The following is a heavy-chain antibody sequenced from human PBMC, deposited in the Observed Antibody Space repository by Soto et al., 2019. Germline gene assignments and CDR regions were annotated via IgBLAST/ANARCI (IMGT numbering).Heavy chain of an antibody. Sequence: EVQLVETGGGLIQPGGSLRLSCAASGFTVSSNYMSWVRQAPGKGLEWVSVIYSGGSTYYADSVKGRFTISRDNSKNTLYLQRNSLRAEDTAVYYCAREARYSSSWEGNYWGQGTLVTVSS. CDR2: IYSGGST. D-gene: IGHD6-13*01. CDR1: GFTVSSNY. J-gene: IGHJ4*02. CDR3: AREARYSSSWEGNY. V-gene: IGHV3-53*02.